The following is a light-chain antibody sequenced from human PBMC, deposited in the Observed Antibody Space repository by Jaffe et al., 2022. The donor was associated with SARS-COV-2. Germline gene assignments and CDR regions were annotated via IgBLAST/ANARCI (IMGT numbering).Light chain of an antibody. V-gene: IGKV1-27*01. CDR1: QDINYY. CDR2: SAS. CDR3: QKYDSAPLT. Sequence: DIQMTQSPSSLSASVGDRVTITCRASQDINYYLAWYQQKPGKVPKLLIYSASTLQSGVPSRFSGSGSGTEFSLTISSLQPEDFATYYCQKYDSAPLTFGQGTKVEVK. J-gene: IGKJ1*01.